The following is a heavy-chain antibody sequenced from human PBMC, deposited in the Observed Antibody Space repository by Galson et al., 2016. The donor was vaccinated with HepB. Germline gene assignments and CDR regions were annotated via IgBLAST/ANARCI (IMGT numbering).Heavy chain of an antibody. D-gene: IGHD3-3*01. CDR2: VSHTMGT. V-gene: IGHV4-30-2*01. Sequence: TLSLTCAVSGASIISGGYSWSWIRQPPGKGLEWIGYVSHTMGTYYNPSLRTRVTISEDRSKTQFSLRLTPVTAADTAIYYCARLRIAIVGATWNYYGMDVWGRGTTVTVSS. CDR1: GASIISGGYS. CDR3: ARLRIAIVGATWNYYGMDV. J-gene: IGHJ6*02.